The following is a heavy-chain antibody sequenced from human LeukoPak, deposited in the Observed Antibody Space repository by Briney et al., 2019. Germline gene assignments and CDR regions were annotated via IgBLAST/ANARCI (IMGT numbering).Heavy chain of an antibody. V-gene: IGHV1-18*01. CDR1: GYTFTSYG. D-gene: IGHD3-22*01. J-gene: IGHJ4*02. Sequence: ASVKVSCKASGYTFTSYGISWVRQAPGQGLEWMGWISAYNGNTNYAQKLQGRVTMTTDTSTSTAYMELRSLRSDDTAVYYCARTDIYDSSGPVGYRGQGTLVTVSS. CDR3: ARTDIYDSSGPVGY. CDR2: ISAYNGNT.